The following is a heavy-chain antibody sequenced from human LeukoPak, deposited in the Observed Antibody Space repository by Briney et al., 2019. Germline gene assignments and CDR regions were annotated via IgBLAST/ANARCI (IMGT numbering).Heavy chain of an antibody. Sequence: GGSLRLSCAASGFTVSNNYMSWVRQAPEKGLEWVSVIDSGGNTFYADSVKGRFTISRDNSKNTLYLQMSSLRVEDTAVYFCTRLNYDGSVTNAFDVWGQGTMVTVSS. CDR2: IDSGGNT. V-gene: IGHV3-66*04. J-gene: IGHJ3*01. CDR3: TRLNYDGSVTNAFDV. D-gene: IGHD3-22*01. CDR1: GFTVSNNY.